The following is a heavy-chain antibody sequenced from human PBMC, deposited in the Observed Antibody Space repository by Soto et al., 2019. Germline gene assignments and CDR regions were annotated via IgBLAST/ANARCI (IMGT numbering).Heavy chain of an antibody. CDR3: AREQYSGSYHDAFDI. CDR2: ISSSSSYI. CDR1: GFTFSSYS. D-gene: IGHD1-26*01. Sequence: GWSLRLSCAASGFTFSSYSMNWVRQAPGKGLEWVSSISSSSSYIYYADSVKGRFTISRDNAKNSLYLQMNSLRAEDTAVYYCAREQYSGSYHDAFDIWGQGTMVTVSS. V-gene: IGHV3-21*01. J-gene: IGHJ3*02.